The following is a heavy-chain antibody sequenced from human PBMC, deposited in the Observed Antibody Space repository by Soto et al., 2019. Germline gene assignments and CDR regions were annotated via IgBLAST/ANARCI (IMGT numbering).Heavy chain of an antibody. V-gene: IGHV1-24*01. J-gene: IGHJ4*02. CDR2: FDPEDGET. D-gene: IGHD3-22*01. CDR1: GYTLTELS. Sequence: ASVKVSCKVSGYTLTELSMHWVRQAPGQGLEWMGGFDPEDGETIYAQKFQGRVTMTEDTSTDTAYMELSSLRSEDTAVYYCATDAGKTYYDSSGYYYASFDYWGQGTLVTVSS. CDR3: ATDAGKTYYDSSGYYYASFDY.